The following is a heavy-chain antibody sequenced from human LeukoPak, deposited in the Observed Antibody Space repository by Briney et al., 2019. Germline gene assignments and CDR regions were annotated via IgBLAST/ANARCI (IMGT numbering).Heavy chain of an antibody. Sequence: GGSLRLSCTVSGFTVSSNSMSWVRQAPGKGLEWVSFIYSDNTHYSDSVKGRFTISRDNSKNTLYLQMSSLRAEDTAVYYCAKALGSGGSGYYMDVWGKGTTVTISS. J-gene: IGHJ6*03. D-gene: IGHD3-10*01. CDR3: AKALGSGGSGYYMDV. V-gene: IGHV3-66*03. CDR2: IYSDNT. CDR1: GFTVSSNS.